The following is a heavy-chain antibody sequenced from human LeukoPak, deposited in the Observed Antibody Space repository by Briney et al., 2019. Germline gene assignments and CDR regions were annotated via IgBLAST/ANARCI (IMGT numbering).Heavy chain of an antibody. CDR3: TTGAGTYSSAWPDY. CDR1: GFTFSKAW. J-gene: IGHJ4*02. CDR2: IKRNTEGGTT. D-gene: IGHD6-19*01. Sequence: KSGGSLRLSCAASGFTFSKAWMTWVRQAPGKGLEWVGRIKRNTEGGTTEYAAPVKGTFPISRDDSKNTLSLQMNSLKTEDTAVYYCTTGAGTYSSAWPDYWGQGTLVTVSS. V-gene: IGHV3-15*01.